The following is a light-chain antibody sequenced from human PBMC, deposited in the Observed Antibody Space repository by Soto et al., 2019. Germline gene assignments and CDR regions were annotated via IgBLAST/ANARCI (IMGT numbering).Light chain of an antibody. V-gene: IGKV3-20*01. CDR3: QQYGSSPPFT. CDR1: QRISSSY. J-gene: IGKJ3*01. CDR2: GAA. Sequence: DIVLTQSPGTLSLSPGERATLSCRASQRISSSYLAWYQQKPGQAPRLLIYGAATRATGIPDRFSGSGSGTDFTLSISRLEPDDFAVYYCQQYGSSPPFTFVPGTTVHIK.